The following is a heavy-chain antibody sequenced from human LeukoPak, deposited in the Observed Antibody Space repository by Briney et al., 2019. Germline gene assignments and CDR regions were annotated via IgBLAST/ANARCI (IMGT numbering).Heavy chain of an antibody. CDR2: IRYDGSNK. D-gene: IGHD2-2*02. J-gene: IGHJ4*02. Sequence: GGSLRLSCAASGFTFSSYGMHWVRQAPGKGLGWVAFIRYDGSNKYYADSVKGRFTISRDNSKNTLYLQMNSLRVEDTAVYYCAKDIFVYCSSTSCYNDYWGQGTLVTVSS. CDR3: AKDIFVYCSSTSCYNDY. V-gene: IGHV3-30*02. CDR1: GFTFSSYG.